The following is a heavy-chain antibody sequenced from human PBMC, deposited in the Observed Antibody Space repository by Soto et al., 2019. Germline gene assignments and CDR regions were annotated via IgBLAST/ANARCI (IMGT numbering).Heavy chain of an antibody. V-gene: IGHV1-8*01. Sequence: GASVKVSCKASGYTFTNYDINWVRQATGQGLEWMGWMNPNTGNTGYAQKFQGRVTMTRNTSISTAYMELRTLRSEDTAVYYCARGKRMLTVYGHFDYWGQGTLVTVCS. CDR2: MNPNTGNT. D-gene: IGHD3-9*01. CDR1: GYTFTNYD. J-gene: IGHJ4*02. CDR3: ARGKRMLTVYGHFDY.